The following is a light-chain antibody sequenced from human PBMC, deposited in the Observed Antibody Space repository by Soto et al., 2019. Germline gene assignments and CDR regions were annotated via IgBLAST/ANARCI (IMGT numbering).Light chain of an antibody. CDR1: QSVSSSY. V-gene: IGKV3-20*01. CDR3: QQFTTSHQYT. J-gene: IGKJ2*01. CDR2: AAS. Sequence: EIVLTQSPGTLSLSPGERATLSCRASQSVSSSYLAWYQQKPGQAPRLLIFAASSRATGIPDRFSASGSGTDFTRTISGLEPEDFAVYYCQQFTTSHQYTFGQGTKLDIK.